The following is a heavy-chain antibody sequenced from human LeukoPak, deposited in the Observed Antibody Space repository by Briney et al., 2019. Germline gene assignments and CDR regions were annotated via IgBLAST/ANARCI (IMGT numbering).Heavy chain of an antibody. J-gene: IGHJ6*02. CDR2: IKQDGSEK. Sequence: PGGSLRLSCAASGFTFSSYWMSWVRQAPGKGLEWVANIKQDGSEKYYVDSVKGRFTISRDNAKNSLYLQMNSLRAEDTAVYYCARVRMVRVYYGMDVWGQGTTVTVSS. D-gene: IGHD3-10*01. CDR3: ARVRMVRVYYGMDV. V-gene: IGHV3-7*01. CDR1: GFTFSSYW.